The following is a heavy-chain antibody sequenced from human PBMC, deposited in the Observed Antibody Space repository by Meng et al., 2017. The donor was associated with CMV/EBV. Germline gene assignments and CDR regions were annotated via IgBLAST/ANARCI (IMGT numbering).Heavy chain of an antibody. CDR1: SSSYY. CDR3: ARAKGYYYDSSGYSSGFDP. V-gene: IGHV4-39*07. CDR2: IYYSGST. Sequence: SSSYYWGWSRQPPGKGLEWIGSIYYSGSTYYNPSLKSRVTISVDTSKNQFSLKLSSVTAADTAVYYCARAKGYYYDSSGYSSGFDPWGQGTLVTVSS. J-gene: IGHJ5*02. D-gene: IGHD3-22*01.